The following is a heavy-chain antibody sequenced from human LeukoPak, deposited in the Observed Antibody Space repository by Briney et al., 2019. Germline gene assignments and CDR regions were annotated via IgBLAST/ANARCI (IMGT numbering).Heavy chain of an antibody. CDR3: ARASDNYYYYYMDV. V-gene: IGHV3-48*01. D-gene: IGHD2-15*01. Sequence: GGSLRLSCAASGFTLSSYSMDWVRQAPGKGLEWVSYISSSSSTIYYADSVKGRFTISRDNAKNSLYLQMNSLRAEDTAVYYCARASDNYYYYYMDVWGKGTTVTISS. CDR1: GFTLSSYS. CDR2: ISSSSSTI. J-gene: IGHJ6*03.